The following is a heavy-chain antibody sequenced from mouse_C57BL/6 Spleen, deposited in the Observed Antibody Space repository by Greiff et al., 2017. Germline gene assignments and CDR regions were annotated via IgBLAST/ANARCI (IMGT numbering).Heavy chain of an antibody. CDR2: IDPSDSYT. J-gene: IGHJ4*01. Sequence: QVQLQQPGAELVKPGASVKLSCKASGYTFTSYWMQWVKQRPGQGLEWIGEIDPSDSYTNYNQKFKGKATLTVDTSSSRAYMQLSSLTSEDSAVYYCARSGGKLHWGQGTSVTVSS. V-gene: IGHV1-50*01. CDR3: ARSGGKLH. CDR1: GYTFTSYW. D-gene: IGHD2-1*01.